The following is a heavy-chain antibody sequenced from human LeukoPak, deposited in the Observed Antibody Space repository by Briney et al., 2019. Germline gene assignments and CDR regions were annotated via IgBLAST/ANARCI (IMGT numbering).Heavy chain of an antibody. CDR2: THTSGST. CDR3: ARGFAASGGFYYFDY. J-gene: IGHJ4*02. Sequence: KPSETLSLTCTVSGGSIGPYYWSWIRQPAGKGLEWIGRTHTSGSTDYNPSLKSRVTLSLDTSKSQLSLRLISVTAADTALYYCARGFAASGGFYYFDYWGQGILVTVFS. D-gene: IGHD3-3*01. V-gene: IGHV4-4*07. CDR1: GGSIGPYY.